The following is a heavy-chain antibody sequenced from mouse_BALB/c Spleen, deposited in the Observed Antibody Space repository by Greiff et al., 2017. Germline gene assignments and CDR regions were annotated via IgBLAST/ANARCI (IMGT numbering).Heavy chain of an antibody. CDR1: GYSITSGYY. CDR3: AKKPDYYGTPYAMDY. Sequence: EVKLQESGPGLVKPSQSLSLTCSVTGYSITSGYYWNWIRQFPGNKLEWMGYISYDGSNNYNPSLKNRISITRDTSKNQFFLKLNSVTTEDTATYYCAKKPDYYGTPYAMDYWGQGTSVTVSS. V-gene: IGHV3-6*02. D-gene: IGHD2-1*01. J-gene: IGHJ4*01. CDR2: ISYDGSN.